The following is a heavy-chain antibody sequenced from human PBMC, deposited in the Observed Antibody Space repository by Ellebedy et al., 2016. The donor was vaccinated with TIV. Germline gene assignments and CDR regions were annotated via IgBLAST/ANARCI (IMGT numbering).Heavy chain of an antibody. CDR1: GYTFTKYP. CDR3: ARDLGSTTWYGDAFDI. Sequence: AASVKVSCKASGYTFTKYPMHWLRQAPGQRLEWMGWLNTYNGDTKYSQKFQGRVTFTTDTSASTAYMELSGLRSEDTDIYYCARDLGSTTWYGDAFDIWGQGTMVTVSS. J-gene: IGHJ3*02. CDR2: LNTYNGDT. D-gene: IGHD6-13*01. V-gene: IGHV1-3*04.